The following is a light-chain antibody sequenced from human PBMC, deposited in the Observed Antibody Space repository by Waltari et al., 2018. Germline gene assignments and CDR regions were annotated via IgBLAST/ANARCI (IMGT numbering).Light chain of an antibody. CDR3: QHYVRLPVT. V-gene: IGKV3-20*01. CDR2: DAY. J-gene: IGKJ1*01. Sequence: DSALTQFLGTLSLSAGERATISCRASPSIGKYLAWYQLRPGQASSLLICDAYIRAADIPDSFSGSGSGTDFGLTISRLEPDDFAMYYCQHYVRLPVTFGQGTKVEIK. CDR1: PSIGKY.